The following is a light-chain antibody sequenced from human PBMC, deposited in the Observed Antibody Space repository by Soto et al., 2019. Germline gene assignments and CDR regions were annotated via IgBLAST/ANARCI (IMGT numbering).Light chain of an antibody. CDR2: GSS. CDR3: MQDAPSPET. CDR1: QSLLNTNGYNY. J-gene: IGKJ1*01. V-gene: IGKV2-28*01. Sequence: IVLTQSPLSLPVTPGEPASISCRSSQSLLNTNGYNYVDWYLQKPGQSPQLLIYGSSNRAAGVPGRFSGSGSGTDFTLKISRVEADDVGVYYCMQDAPSPETFGQGTKVEIK.